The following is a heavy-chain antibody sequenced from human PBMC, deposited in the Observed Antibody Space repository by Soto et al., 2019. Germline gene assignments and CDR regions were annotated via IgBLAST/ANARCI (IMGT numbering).Heavy chain of an antibody. CDR2: ISGSGDAT. D-gene: IGHD3-10*01. CDR1: GFSFSTYG. CDR3: AKAMVWGVTAFDY. Sequence: EVQLLESGGDLVQPGGSLRLSCAASGFSFSTYGMYWVRQAPGKGLDYVSSISGSGDATAYADSVKGRFTVSRDNSKNTLYLQMNSLRAEDTAVYYCAKAMVWGVTAFDYWGQGTLVTVSS. V-gene: IGHV3-23*01. J-gene: IGHJ4*02.